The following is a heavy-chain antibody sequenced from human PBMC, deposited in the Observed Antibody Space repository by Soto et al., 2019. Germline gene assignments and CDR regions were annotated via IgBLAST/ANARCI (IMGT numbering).Heavy chain of an antibody. CDR3: AKGIFRDDFWSATYYYYGMDV. V-gene: IGHV3-30*18. CDR2: ISYDGSNK. J-gene: IGHJ6*02. CDR1: GFTFSSYG. D-gene: IGHD3-3*01. Sequence: PVGSLRLSCAASGFTFSSYGMHWVRQAPGKGLEWVAVISYDGSNKYYADSVKGRFTISRDNSKNTLYLQMNSLRAEDTAVYYCAKGIFRDDFWSATYYYYGMDVWGQGTTVTVSS.